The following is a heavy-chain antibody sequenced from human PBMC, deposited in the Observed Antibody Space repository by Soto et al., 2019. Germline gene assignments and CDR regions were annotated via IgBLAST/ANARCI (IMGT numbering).Heavy chain of an antibody. CDR3: ARDRLRFLEWLPNLYYYYGMDV. Sequence: ASVKVSCKASGYTFTGYYMHWVRQAPGQGLEWMGWINPNSGGTNYAQKFQGRVTMTRDTSIGTAYMELSRLRSDDTAVYYCARDRLRFLEWLPNLYYYYGMDVWGQGTTVTVSS. CDR2: INPNSGGT. CDR1: GYTFTGYY. J-gene: IGHJ6*02. D-gene: IGHD3-3*01. V-gene: IGHV1-2*02.